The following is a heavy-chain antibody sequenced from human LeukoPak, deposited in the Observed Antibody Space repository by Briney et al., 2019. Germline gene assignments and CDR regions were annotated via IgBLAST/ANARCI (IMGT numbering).Heavy chain of an antibody. CDR3: AALSTTSSYQYIDV. CDR2: IIPNSGDT. Sequence: ASVKVSCKASGYTFTVFYIHWVRQAPGQGLEWMGWIIPNSGDTKYAQEFQGRVTMTRDTSITTAYMELSRLRSDDTAVYYCAALSTTSSYQYIDVWGKGTTVTVYS. V-gene: IGHV1-2*02. J-gene: IGHJ6*03. CDR1: GYTFTVFY. D-gene: IGHD2-2*01.